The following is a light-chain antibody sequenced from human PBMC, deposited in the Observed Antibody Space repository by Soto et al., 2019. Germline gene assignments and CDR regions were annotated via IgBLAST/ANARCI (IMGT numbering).Light chain of an antibody. Sequence: DVQMTQSPSSLSASVGDRVTITCRTSQNIAPYLNWYQHKPGRAPNLLIYAASSLQSGVPSRFSGSGSGTDFTLTISRLQPEDFATYYCQQSYSMPYTFGQGTRLEIK. CDR3: QQSYSMPYT. J-gene: IGKJ2*01. CDR2: AAS. V-gene: IGKV1-39*01. CDR1: QNIAPY.